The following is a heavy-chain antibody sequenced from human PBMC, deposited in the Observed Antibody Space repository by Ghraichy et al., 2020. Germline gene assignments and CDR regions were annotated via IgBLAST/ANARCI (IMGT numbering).Heavy chain of an antibody. CDR2: INPTGTT. V-gene: IGHV4-34*01. CDR1: VGSFSGYY. J-gene: IGHJ3*02. CDR3: ARRRQTWSAAEGDACDN. Sequence: SETLSLTCAVYVGSFSGYYWSWIRQPPGRGLEWIGEINPTGTTNNNPSLQSRLTLSVDTSKNQFSLKLKSVTAADTAVYYCARRRQTWSAAEGDACDNWGHGTMVTVSS. D-gene: IGHD5-18*01.